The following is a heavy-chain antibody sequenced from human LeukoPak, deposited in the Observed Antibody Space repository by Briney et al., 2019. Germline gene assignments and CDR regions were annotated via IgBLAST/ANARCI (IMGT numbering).Heavy chain of an antibody. Sequence: SVKLACKASGGTFSSYAISWVRQAPGQGLEWMGGIIPIFGTANYAQKFQGRVTITTDESTSTAYMELSSLRSEDTAVYYCARVPRGYSCTGEVSETYWFDPWGQGTLVTVSS. CDR2: IIPIFGTA. CDR1: GGTFSSYA. D-gene: IGHD5-18*01. V-gene: IGHV1-69*05. J-gene: IGHJ5*02. CDR3: ARVPRGYSCTGEVSETYWFDP.